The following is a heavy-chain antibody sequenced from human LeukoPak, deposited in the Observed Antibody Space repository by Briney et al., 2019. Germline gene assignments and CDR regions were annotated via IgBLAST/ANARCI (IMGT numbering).Heavy chain of an antibody. V-gene: IGHV1-18*01. CDR3: ARGIEGYDVLTGYYP. CDR2: TNVHNGNM. J-gene: IGHJ5*02. D-gene: IGHD3-9*01. CDR1: GYTFSDYG. Sequence: GASVKVSCKASGYTFSDYGITWVRQAPGQGLEWMGWTNVHNGNMNYAQKFQGRISMTTDTSTTTAFMELRSLRSDDTAVYYCARGIEGYDVLTGYYPWGQGTLVTVSS.